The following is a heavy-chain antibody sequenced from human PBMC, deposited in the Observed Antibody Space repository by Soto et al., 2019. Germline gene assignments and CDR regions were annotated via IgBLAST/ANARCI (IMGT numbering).Heavy chain of an antibody. Sequence: AAVKVDCKASGCTYGKYGISWGRKAPGQGLEWVGWISVYHGNTVHAQKFRGRVNMTTDTSTSTAYMELGSLKSDDTAIYYCAKDCSGASCGFDIWGQGTLVTVSS. V-gene: IGHV1-18*01. D-gene: IGHD2-15*01. CDR3: AKDCSGASCGFDI. CDR2: ISVYHGNT. CDR1: GCTYGKYG. J-gene: IGHJ4*02.